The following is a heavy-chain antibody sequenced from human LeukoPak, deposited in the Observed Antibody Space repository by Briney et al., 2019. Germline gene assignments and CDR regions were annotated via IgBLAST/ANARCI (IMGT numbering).Heavy chain of an antibody. CDR3: ARGDILAGYYFDY. J-gene: IGHJ4*02. V-gene: IGHV4-39*07. CDR1: GDSLRKSTFY. D-gene: IGHD3-9*01. Sequence: SETLSLTCTVSGDSLRKSTFYWVGIRQPPGKGLEWIGSIYYSGGADYNPSLQSRVTISVDTSKNEFSLKVRSVTAADTAVYFCARGDILAGYYFDYWGQGTLVTVSS. CDR2: IYYSGGA.